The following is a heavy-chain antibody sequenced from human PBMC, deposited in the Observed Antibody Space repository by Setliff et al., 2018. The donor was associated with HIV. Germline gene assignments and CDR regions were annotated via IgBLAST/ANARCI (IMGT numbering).Heavy chain of an antibody. V-gene: IGHV4-4*01. D-gene: IGHD2-15*01. Sequence: SETLSLTCAVSGGSIGTANWWSWVRQPPGQGLEWIGEIYYSGNTNYNPSLKSRVTMSVDKPKNHLSLKLSSVTAADTALYCCAKGTPSCSFCFDNWGLGTLVTVSS. CDR2: IYYSGNT. J-gene: IGHJ4*02. CDR1: GGSIGTANW. CDR3: AKGTPSCSFCFDN.